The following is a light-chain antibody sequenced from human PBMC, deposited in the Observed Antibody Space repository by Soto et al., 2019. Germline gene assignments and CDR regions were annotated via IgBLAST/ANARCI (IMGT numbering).Light chain of an antibody. CDR1: SSDVGSYNL. J-gene: IGLJ2*01. CDR3: FSYAGSSTSVV. Sequence: QSALTQPASVSGSPGQSITISCTGTSSDVGSYNLVSWYQQHPGKAPKLMIYEVSKRPSGVSNRFSGSKSGNTASLTISGLQDEEEADYYCFSYAGSSTSVVFGGGTKLTVL. CDR2: EVS. V-gene: IGLV2-23*02.